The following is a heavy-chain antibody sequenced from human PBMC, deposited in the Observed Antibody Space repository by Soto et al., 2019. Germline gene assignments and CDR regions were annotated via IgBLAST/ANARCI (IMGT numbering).Heavy chain of an antibody. CDR1: GFTFSSYW. Sequence: EVQLVESGGGLVQPGGSLRLSCAASGFTFSSYWMSWVCQAPGKGLEWVANIKQDGSEKYYVDSVKGRFTISRDNAKNSLYLQMNSLRAEDTAVYYCARDALQYDYIWGSYRTDAFDIWGQGTMVTVSS. CDR3: ARDALQYDYIWGSYRTDAFDI. D-gene: IGHD3-16*02. V-gene: IGHV3-7*01. CDR2: IKQDGSEK. J-gene: IGHJ3*02.